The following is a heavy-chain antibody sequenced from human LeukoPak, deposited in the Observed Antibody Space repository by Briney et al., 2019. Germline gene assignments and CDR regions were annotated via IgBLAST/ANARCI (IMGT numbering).Heavy chain of an antibody. CDR1: GGSISSYY. Sequence: SETLSLTCTVSGGSISSYYWSWIRQPPGKGLEWIGSTYYSASTYYNPSLKSRVTISVDTSKNQFSLSLNSVTAADTAVYYCARETNWSDSSGYITYFYHYMDVWGKGTTFTVSS. CDR3: ARETNWSDSSGYITYFYHYMDV. D-gene: IGHD3-22*01. V-gene: IGHV4-59*05. J-gene: IGHJ6*03. CDR2: TYYSAST.